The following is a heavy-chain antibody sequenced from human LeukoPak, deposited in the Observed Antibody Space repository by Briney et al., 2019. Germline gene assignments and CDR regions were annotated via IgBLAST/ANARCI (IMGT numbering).Heavy chain of an antibody. CDR1: GXTFSTYS. CDR3: ARVGWVLRYAFDI. D-gene: IGHD3-16*01. CDR2: FSGSSSSSDGGAI. V-gene: IGHV3-48*02. Sequence: GGSLRLSCTASGXTFSTYSMNWVRQAPGRGLEWVSYFSGSSSSSDGGAIQYADSVKGRFTISRDNDKNSLYLQMNSLRDEDTAVYYCARVGWVLRYAFDIWGQGTMVTVSS. J-gene: IGHJ3*02.